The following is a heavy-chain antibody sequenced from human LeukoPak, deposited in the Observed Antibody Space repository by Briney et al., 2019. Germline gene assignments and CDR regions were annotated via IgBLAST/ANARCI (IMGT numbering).Heavy chain of an antibody. CDR1: GGTFSSYA. J-gene: IGHJ4*02. V-gene: IGHV1-69*04. CDR3: ARDRNGYSGSWSP. Sequence: ASVKVSCKASGGTFSSYAISWVRQAPGQGLEWMGRIIPILGIANYAQKFQGRVTITADKSTSTAYMELSSLRSEDTAVYYCARDRNGYSGSWSPWGQGTLVTVSS. CDR2: IIPILGIA. D-gene: IGHD6-13*01.